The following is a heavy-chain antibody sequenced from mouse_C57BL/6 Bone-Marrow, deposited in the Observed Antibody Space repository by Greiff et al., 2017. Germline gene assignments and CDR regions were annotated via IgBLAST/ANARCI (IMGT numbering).Heavy chain of an antibody. CDR3: APFITPRYAMDY. Sequence: EVQLQESGPGLVKPSQSLSLTCSVTGYSITSGYYWNWIRQFPGNKLEWMGYISYDGSNNYNPSLKNRISITRDTSKNQFFLMLNSVTTEDTATDFCAPFITPRYAMDYWGQGTSLTVSS. J-gene: IGHJ4*01. D-gene: IGHD1-3*01. V-gene: IGHV3-6*01. CDR2: ISYDGSN. CDR1: GYSITSGYY.